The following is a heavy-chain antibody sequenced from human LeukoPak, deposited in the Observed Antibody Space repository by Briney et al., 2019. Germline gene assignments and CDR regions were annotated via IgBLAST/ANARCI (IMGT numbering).Heavy chain of an antibody. V-gene: IGHV3-23*01. D-gene: IGHD3-22*01. Sequence: GGSLRLSCAASGFTFISYAMSWVRQAPGKGLEWVSAISGSGGSTYYADSVKGRFTISRDNSKNTLYLQMNSLRAEDTAVYYCAKDFDQITMRVVVIPLDVWGKGTTVTVSS. CDR1: GFTFISYA. J-gene: IGHJ6*04. CDR2: ISGSGGST. CDR3: AKDFDQITMRVVVIPLDV.